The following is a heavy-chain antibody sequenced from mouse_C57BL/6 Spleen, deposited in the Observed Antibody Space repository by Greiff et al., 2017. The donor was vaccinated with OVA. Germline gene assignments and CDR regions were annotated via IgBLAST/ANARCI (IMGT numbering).Heavy chain of an antibody. CDR1: GYAFSSSW. Sequence: VQLKESGPELVKPGASVKISCKASGYAFSSSWMNWVKQRPGKGLEWIGRIYPGDGDTNYNGKFKGKATLTADKSSSTAYMQLSSLTSEDSAVYFCARGGYNYGSNYFDYWGQGTTLTVSS. J-gene: IGHJ2*01. V-gene: IGHV1-82*01. D-gene: IGHD1-1*01. CDR2: IYPGDGDT. CDR3: ARGGYNYGSNYFDY.